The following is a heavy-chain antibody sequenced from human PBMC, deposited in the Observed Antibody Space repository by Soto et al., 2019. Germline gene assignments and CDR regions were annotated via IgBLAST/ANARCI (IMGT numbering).Heavy chain of an antibody. J-gene: IGHJ4*02. V-gene: IGHV3-7*03. CDR3: GRGPAFPPFFDY. CDR2: IKQDGSEK. D-gene: IGHD2-2*01. CDR1: GFTFNSFW. Sequence: PWGSLRLSCAASGFTFNSFWMTWVRQAPGKGLEWVANIKQDGSEKDYVASLKGRFTISRDNAKKSLYLEMNSLRAEDTAVYYCGRGPAFPPFFDYWGQGTLVTVSS.